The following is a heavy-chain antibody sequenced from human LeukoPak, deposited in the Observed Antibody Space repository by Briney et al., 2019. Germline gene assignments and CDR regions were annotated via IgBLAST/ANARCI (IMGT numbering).Heavy chain of an antibody. V-gene: IGHV3-15*04. CDR3: TTSYGGFFDY. CDR1: GFTFSNAW. D-gene: IGHD4-23*01. J-gene: IGHJ4*02. CDR2: IESKTGGGTT. Sequence: GGSLRLSCAASGFTFSNAWMNRVRQAPGKGLEWVGRIESKTGGGTTDYAAPVKGRFTISRDDSKNTLYPQMNSLKTEDTAVYYCTTSYGGFFDYWGQGTLVTVSS.